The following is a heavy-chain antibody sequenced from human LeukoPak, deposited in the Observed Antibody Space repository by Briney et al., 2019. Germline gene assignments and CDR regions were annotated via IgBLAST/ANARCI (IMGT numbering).Heavy chain of an antibody. V-gene: IGHV3-30*04. CDR2: ISYDGSNK. D-gene: IGHD2-2*01. J-gene: IGHJ4*02. CDR3: ASEYELTPIYYFDY. Sequence: GGSLRLSCAASGFTFSSYAMHWVRQAPGKGLEWVAVISYDGSNKYYADSVKGRFTISRDNSKNTLYLQMNSLRAGDTAVYYCASEYELTPIYYFDYWGQGTLVTVSS. CDR1: GFTFSSYA.